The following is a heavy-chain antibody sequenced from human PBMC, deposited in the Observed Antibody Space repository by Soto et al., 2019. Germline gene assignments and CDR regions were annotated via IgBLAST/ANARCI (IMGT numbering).Heavy chain of an antibody. D-gene: IGHD6-19*01. CDR2: ISASGANT. Sequence: GGSLRLSCAASGSSFSGYAMTWVHQAPGKGLEWVSAISASGANTYYADSVKGRFTISRDNSRNTLYLQMISLKAEDTAIYYCAKDTPRRIPVANFKDYWGQGTLVTVSS. V-gene: IGHV3-23*01. J-gene: IGHJ4*02. CDR3: AKDTPRRIPVANFKDY. CDR1: GSSFSGYA.